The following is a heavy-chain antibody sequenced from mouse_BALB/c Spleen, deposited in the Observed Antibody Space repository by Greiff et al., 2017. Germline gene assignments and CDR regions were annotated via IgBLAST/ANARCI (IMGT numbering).Heavy chain of an antibody. V-gene: IGHV5-12-1*01. CDR3: ARHRYGGAMDY. D-gene: IGHD1-1*02. CDR1: GFAFSSYD. CDR2: ISSGGGST. J-gene: IGHJ4*01. Sequence: EVMLVESGGGLVKPGGSLKLSCAASGFAFSSYDMSWVRQTPEKRLEWVAYISSGGGSTYYPDTVKGRFTISRDNAKNTLYLQMSSLKSEDTAMYYCARHRYGGAMDYWGQGTSVTVSS.